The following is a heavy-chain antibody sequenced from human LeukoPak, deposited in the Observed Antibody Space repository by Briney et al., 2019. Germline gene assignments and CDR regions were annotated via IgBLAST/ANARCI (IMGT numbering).Heavy chain of an antibody. CDR3: ARLYYDILTGYYSYFDY. CDR2: ISAYNGNT. V-gene: IGHV1-18*01. D-gene: IGHD3-9*01. J-gene: IGHJ4*02. CDR1: GYTFTSYG. Sequence: ASVKVSCKASGYTFTSYGISWVRQAPRQGLEWMGWISAYNGNTNYAQKHQGRVTMTTDTSTSTAYMELRSLRSDDTAVYYCARLYYDILTGYYSYFDYWGQGTLVTVSS.